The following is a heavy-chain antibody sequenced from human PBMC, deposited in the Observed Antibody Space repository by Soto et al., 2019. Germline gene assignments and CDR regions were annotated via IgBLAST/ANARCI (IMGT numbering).Heavy chain of an antibody. CDR3: AKDRSFGYYDSSGYYPDRYFDY. D-gene: IGHD3-22*01. Sequence: GGSLRLSCAASGFTFSSYGMHWVRQAPGKGLEWVAVISYDGSNKYYADCVKGRFTISRDNSKNTLYLQMNSLRAEDTAVYYCAKDRSFGYYDSSGYYPDRYFDYWGQGTLVTVSS. J-gene: IGHJ4*02. CDR2: ISYDGSNK. CDR1: GFTFSSYG. V-gene: IGHV3-30*18.